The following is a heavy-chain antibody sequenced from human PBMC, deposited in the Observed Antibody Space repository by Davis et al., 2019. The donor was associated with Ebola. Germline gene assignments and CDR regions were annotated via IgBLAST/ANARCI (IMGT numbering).Heavy chain of an antibody. Sequence: GESLKISCAASEFTFSSYGMHWVRQAPGKGLEWVAFIRYDGSNKYYADSVKGRFTISRDNSKNTLYLQMNSLRAEDTAVYYCAKAYLYGADYWGQGTLVTVSS. D-gene: IGHD3-16*01. CDR3: AKAYLYGADY. CDR1: EFTFSSYG. CDR2: IRYDGSNK. J-gene: IGHJ4*02. V-gene: IGHV3-30*02.